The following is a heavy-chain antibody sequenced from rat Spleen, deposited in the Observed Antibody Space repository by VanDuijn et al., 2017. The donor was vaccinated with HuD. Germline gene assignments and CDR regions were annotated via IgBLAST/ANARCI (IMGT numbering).Heavy chain of an antibody. CDR1: GFTFNNYW. CDR3: TREGSSQYFDY. J-gene: IGHJ2*01. D-gene: IGHD1-2*01. V-gene: IGHV5-31*01. CDR2: ITNTGSST. Sequence: EVQLVESGGGLVQPGRSLKLSCVASGFTFNNYWMTWIRQAQGKGLEWVASITNTGSSTYYPDSVKGRFTISSVNAKSTLYLQMNSLRSEDTATYYCTREGSSQYFDYWGQGVMVTVSS.